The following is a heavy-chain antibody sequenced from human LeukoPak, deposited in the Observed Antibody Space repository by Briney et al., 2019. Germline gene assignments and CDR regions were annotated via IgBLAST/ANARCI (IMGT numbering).Heavy chain of an antibody. J-gene: IGHJ4*02. CDR2: IHTSGIT. V-gene: IGHV4-4*07. Sequence: PSETLSLTCTVSGGSISNYYWSWIRQPAGKGLEWIGRIHTSGITNYNPSLKSRITMSVDTSKNQFSLKLSSVTAADTAVYYCARDGVLGGLFVWDYWGQGTLVTVSS. CDR3: ARDGVLGGLFVWDY. CDR1: GGSISNYY. D-gene: IGHD3-16*01.